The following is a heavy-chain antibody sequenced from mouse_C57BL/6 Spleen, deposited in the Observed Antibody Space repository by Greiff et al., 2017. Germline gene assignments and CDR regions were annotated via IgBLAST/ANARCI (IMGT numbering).Heavy chain of an antibody. Sequence: QVQLQQSGAELVMPGASVKLSCKASGYTFTSYWMHWVKQRPGQGLEWIGEIDPSDSYTNYNQKFKGKSTLTVDKSSSTAYMQLSSLTSEDSAVYYCARKETAQATGNFDYWGQGTTLTVSS. CDR2: IDPSDSYT. CDR1: GYTFTSYW. D-gene: IGHD3-2*02. J-gene: IGHJ2*01. CDR3: ARKETAQATGNFDY. V-gene: IGHV1-69*01.